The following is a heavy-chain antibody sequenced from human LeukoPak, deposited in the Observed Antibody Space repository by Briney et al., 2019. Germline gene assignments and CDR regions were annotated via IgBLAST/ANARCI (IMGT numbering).Heavy chain of an antibody. J-gene: IGHJ3*02. Sequence: RRGESLKISCQASGYTFAKYWIGWVRQMPGKGLEWMGIIYPGDSDTRYGPSFQGQVTISADKSISTAYLQWSSLKASDTAMYYCARPVTATPYDAFDIWGQGTMVTVSS. V-gene: IGHV5-51*01. CDR2: IYPGDSDT. CDR1: GYTFAKYW. D-gene: IGHD2-21*02. CDR3: ARPVTATPYDAFDI.